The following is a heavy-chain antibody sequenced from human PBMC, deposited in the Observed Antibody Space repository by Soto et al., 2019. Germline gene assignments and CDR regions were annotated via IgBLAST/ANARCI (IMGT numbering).Heavy chain of an antibody. CDR2: IYHSGST. CDR3: AKRSLRRLRFVETH. V-gene: IGHV4-4*02. CDR1: GDSMTNTNW. Sequence: PSETLSLTCAVSGDSMTNTNWWSWVRQPPGKGLEWIGEIYHSGSTNYNPSLRSRVTMPVDKSKNQFSLNLTSVTAADTAVYYCAKRSLRRLRFVETHWGQGTLVTVSA. D-gene: IGHD3-3*01. J-gene: IGHJ4*02.